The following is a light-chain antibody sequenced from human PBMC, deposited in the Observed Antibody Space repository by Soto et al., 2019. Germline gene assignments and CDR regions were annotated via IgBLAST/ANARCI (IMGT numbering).Light chain of an antibody. CDR2: GAS. J-gene: IGKJ1*01. CDR1: QSVNSN. Sequence: IMMTQSPVTLSVSPGERATLSCRASQSVNSNFAWYQQKPGQAPRLLIYGASTRAAGIPTRFRGSGSGTEFTRTISSLQSEDSAIYFCHQYNSWPRGTFGQGTKVEIK. CDR3: HQYNSWPRGT. V-gene: IGKV3-15*01.